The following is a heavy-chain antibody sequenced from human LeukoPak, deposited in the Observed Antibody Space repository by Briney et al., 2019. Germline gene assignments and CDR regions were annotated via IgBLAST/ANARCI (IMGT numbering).Heavy chain of an antibody. Sequence: PGGSLRLSCAASGFTFSSYAMSWVRQAPGKGLEWVSAISGSGGSTYYADSVKGRFAISRDNSKNTLYLQMNSLRAEDTAVYYCAKCRTYGSGSYFSAFDIWGQGTMVTVSS. CDR3: AKCRTYGSGSYFSAFDI. CDR1: GFTFSSYA. CDR2: ISGSGGST. V-gene: IGHV3-23*01. J-gene: IGHJ3*02. D-gene: IGHD3-10*01.